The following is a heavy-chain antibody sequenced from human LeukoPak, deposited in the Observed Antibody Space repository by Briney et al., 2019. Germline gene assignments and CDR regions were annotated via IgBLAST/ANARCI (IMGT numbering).Heavy chain of an antibody. CDR2: INPSGGST. CDR3: ARGYIVVVPAAIGIFDY. CDR1: GYTFTSYY. V-gene: IGHV1-46*01. Sequence: RASVKVSCKASGYTFTSYYMHWVRQAPGQGLEWMGIINPSGGSTSYAQKFQGRVTMTRDTSTSTVYMELSSLRSEDTAVYYCARGYIVVVPAAIGIFDYWGQGTLVTVSS. J-gene: IGHJ4*02. D-gene: IGHD2-2*01.